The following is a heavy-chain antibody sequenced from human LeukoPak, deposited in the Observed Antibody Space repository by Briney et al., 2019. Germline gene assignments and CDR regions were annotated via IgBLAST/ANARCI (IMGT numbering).Heavy chain of an antibody. D-gene: IGHD4-17*01. V-gene: IGHV3-21*01. CDR3: VRDFDTVTTAYLQL. CDR2: ISRSSRHL. J-gene: IGHJ1*01. Sequence: GGSLRLSCAASGFTFSSYSMNWVRQAPGKGLEWVSSISRSSRHLYYANSVKGRFTISRDDAKNSVYLQMNSLRADETAVYYCVRDFDTVTTAYLQLWGQGTLVTVSS. CDR1: GFTFSSYS.